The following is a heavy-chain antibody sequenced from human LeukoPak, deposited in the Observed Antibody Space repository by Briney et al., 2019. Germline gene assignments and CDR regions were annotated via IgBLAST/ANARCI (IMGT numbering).Heavy chain of an antibody. D-gene: IGHD3-22*01. J-gene: IGHJ5*02. CDR1: GGSISSGDYY. Sequence: SETLSLTCTVSGGSISSGDYYWSWIRQPPGKGLEWIAYMYYSGSTYYNPSLKSRVTMSADTSKNQFSLKLSSVTAADTAVYYCARPYYYDSRIDPWGQGILVTVSS. CDR2: MYYSGST. CDR3: ARPYYYDSRIDP. V-gene: IGHV4-30-4*01.